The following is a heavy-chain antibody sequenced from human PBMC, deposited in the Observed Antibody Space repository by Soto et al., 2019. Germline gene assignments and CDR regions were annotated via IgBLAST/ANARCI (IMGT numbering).Heavy chain of an antibody. V-gene: IGHV3-23*01. CDR2: ISGSGGST. D-gene: IGHD3-22*01. CDR1: GFTFSSYA. Sequence: EVQLLESGGGLVQPGGSLRLSCAASGFTFSSYAMSWVRQAPGKGLEWVSAISGSGGSTYYADSVKGRFNISRDNSKNTLYLQMNSLRAEDTAVYYCAKGILGGYYVGRYDYGMDVWGQGTTVTVSS. CDR3: AKGILGGYYVGRYDYGMDV. J-gene: IGHJ6*02.